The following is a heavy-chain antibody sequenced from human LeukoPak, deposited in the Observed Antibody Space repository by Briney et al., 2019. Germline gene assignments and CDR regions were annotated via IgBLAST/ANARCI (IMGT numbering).Heavy chain of an antibody. V-gene: IGHV4-34*01. CDR3: ARARSGKWGFDY. CDR1: GGSVSSYY. CDR2: INHSGSI. J-gene: IGHJ4*02. Sequence: SETLSLTCTVSGGSVSSYYWSWIRQPPGRGLEWIGEINHSGSINYNPSLKSRVTISVDTSKNQFSLKLSSVTAADTAVYYCARARSGKWGFDYWGQGTLVTVSS. D-gene: IGHD1-26*01.